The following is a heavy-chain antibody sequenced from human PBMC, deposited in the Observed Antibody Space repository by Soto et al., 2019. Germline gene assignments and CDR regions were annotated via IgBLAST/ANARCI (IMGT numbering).Heavy chain of an antibody. CDR2: IIPIFGTA. D-gene: IGHD2-8*01. Sequence: SVKVSCKASGGTFSSYAISWVRQAPGQGLEWMGGIIPIFGTANYAQKFQGRVTITADESTSTAYMELSSLGPEDTAVYYCAGGYCTNGVCPFWFDPWGQGTLVTVSS. V-gene: IGHV1-69*13. CDR3: AGGYCTNGVCPFWFDP. CDR1: GGTFSSYA. J-gene: IGHJ5*02.